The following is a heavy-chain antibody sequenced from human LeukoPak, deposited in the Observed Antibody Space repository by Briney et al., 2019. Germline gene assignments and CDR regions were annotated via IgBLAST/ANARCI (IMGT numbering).Heavy chain of an antibody. Sequence: AETLSLTCTVSGDSITTTNYYWSWIRQPPGKGLEWIGEINHSGSTNYNPSLKSRVTISVDTSKNQFSLKLSSVTAADTAVYYCASRVMTTVTKNDYWGQGTLVTVSS. J-gene: IGHJ4*02. CDR3: ASRVMTTVTKNDY. D-gene: IGHD4-17*01. CDR2: INHSGST. V-gene: IGHV4-39*07. CDR1: GDSITTTNYY.